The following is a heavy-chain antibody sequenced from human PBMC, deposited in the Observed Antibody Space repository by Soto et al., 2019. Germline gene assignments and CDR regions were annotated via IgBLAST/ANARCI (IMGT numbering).Heavy chain of an antibody. D-gene: IGHD6-19*01. CDR3: ARDLEQSAVAGRPNDD. Sequence: QVQLVQSGAEVKKPGASVKVSCKASGYTFTRYIMHWVRQAPGQRLEWMGWINPGNGQTKYSQNFQGRVTITRDTSASTTYLELNSVRSEDAAVYYCARDLEQSAVAGRPNDDWGQGTLVTVSA. CDR2: INPGNGQT. V-gene: IGHV1-3*01. CDR1: GYTFTRYI. J-gene: IGHJ4*02.